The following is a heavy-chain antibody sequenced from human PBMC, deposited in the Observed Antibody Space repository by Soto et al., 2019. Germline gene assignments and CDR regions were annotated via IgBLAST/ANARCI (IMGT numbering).Heavy chain of an antibody. D-gene: IGHD4-17*01. CDR3: ASVPPGEWGNY. J-gene: IGHJ4*02. CDR2: IYYSGST. V-gene: IGHV4-59*01. CDR1: GGSISSYY. Sequence: TSETLSLTCTVSGGSISSYYWSWIRQPPGKGLEWIGYIYYSGSTNYNPSLKSRVTISVDTSKNQFSLKLSSVTAADTAVYYCASVPPGEWGNYWGQGTLVTVSS.